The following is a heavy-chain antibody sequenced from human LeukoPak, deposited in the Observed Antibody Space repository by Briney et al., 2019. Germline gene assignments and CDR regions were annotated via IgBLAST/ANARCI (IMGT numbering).Heavy chain of an antibody. J-gene: IGHJ6*02. CDR3: ARVADYSFIMDV. CDR2: IYPADSDA. CDR1: EYNFRSHW. Sequence: GESLKISCKAFEYNFRSHWIAWVRQISGKGLEGMGSIYPADSDARYSPSFQGQVTISADKSIRTVYLQWDSLRASDNAIYCARVADYSFIMDVWGQGTTVTVSS. V-gene: IGHV5-51*01. D-gene: IGHD4-11*01.